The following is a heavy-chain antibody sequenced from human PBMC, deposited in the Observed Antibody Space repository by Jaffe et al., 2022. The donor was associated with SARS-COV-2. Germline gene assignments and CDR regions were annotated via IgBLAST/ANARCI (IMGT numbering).Heavy chain of an antibody. Sequence: QLVESGGGLVKPGGSLRLSCAASGFTFTNAWMSWVRQAPGKGLEWVGRIKSKNDGGATDYAAPVKGRFTISRDDSKNTLYLQMNSLKIEDTALYYCSTLNAIPIPDYWGQGTLVTVSS. D-gene: IGHD2-2*02. V-gene: IGHV3-15*01. CDR1: GFTFTNAW. CDR3: STLNAIPIPDY. J-gene: IGHJ4*02. CDR2: IKSKNDGGAT.